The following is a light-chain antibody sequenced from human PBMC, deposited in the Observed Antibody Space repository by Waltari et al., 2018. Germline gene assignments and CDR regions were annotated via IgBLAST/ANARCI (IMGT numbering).Light chain of an antibody. CDR1: QSVSRN. V-gene: IGKV3-15*01. J-gene: IGKJ1*01. Sequence: EIAMTQSPATLSVSPGERATISCRAIQSVSRNLAWYQQKPGQPPRLLIFGASTRATGIPARFSGCGSGTEFTLSISSLQSEDFAVYYCQQYNNWWTFGQGTKVEIK. CDR2: GAS. CDR3: QQYNNWWT.